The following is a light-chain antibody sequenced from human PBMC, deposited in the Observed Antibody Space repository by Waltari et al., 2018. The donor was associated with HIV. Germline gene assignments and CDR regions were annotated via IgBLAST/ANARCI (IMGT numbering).Light chain of an antibody. J-gene: IGKJ1*01. V-gene: IGKV4-1*01. CDR2: WAS. Sequence: IGITQSPESLAVSPGETAILNCKFGQRLLHTSVNRNYLAWYQQRPGMPPQLIIYWASIRESRVPARFSASGSVTNFSLTITTFVSEAVAVYYCQQSYATPTFGQGTKLEI. CDR1: QRLLHTSVNRNY. CDR3: QQSYATPT.